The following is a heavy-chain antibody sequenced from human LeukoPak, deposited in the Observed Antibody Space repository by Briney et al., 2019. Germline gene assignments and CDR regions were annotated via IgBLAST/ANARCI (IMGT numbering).Heavy chain of an antibody. CDR3: ASEPVGCDPPYYYYMDV. Sequence: GASVKVSCKASGYTFTGYYMHWVRQAPGQGLEWMGWINPNSGGTNYAQKFQGRVTMTRDTSISTAYMELSRLRSDDTAVYYCASEPVGCDPPYYYYMDVWGKGTTVTVSS. CDR1: GYTFTGYY. J-gene: IGHJ6*03. V-gene: IGHV1-2*02. CDR2: INPNSGGT. D-gene: IGHD1-26*01.